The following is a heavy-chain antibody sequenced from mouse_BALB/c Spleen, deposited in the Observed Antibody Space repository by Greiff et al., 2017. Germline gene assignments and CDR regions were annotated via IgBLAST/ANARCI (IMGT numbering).Heavy chain of an antibody. V-gene: IGHV1-18*01. CDR1: GYTFTDYN. CDR2: INPNNGGT. CDR3: ARGGTARATFYFDY. Sequence: EVKLVESGPELVKPGASVKIPCKASGYTFTDYNMDWVKQSHGKSLEWIGDINPNNGGTIYNQKFKGKATLTVDKSSSTAYMELRSLTSEDTAVYYCARGGTARATFYFDYWGQGTTLTVSS. J-gene: IGHJ2*01. D-gene: IGHD3-2*01.